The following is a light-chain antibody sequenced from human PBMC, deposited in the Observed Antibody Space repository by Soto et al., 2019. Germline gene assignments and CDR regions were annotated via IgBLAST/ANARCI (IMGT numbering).Light chain of an antibody. CDR3: QQRYNTPLT. CDR1: QSMSTY. CDR2: GAS. J-gene: IGKJ4*01. V-gene: IGKV1-39*01. Sequence: DIQMTQSPSSLSASVGDRVTITCRASQSMSTYLNWFQQKPGKAPKVLIYGASRLQSGVPSRFSGSGSGTDFTLTISSLQPEDVATYYCQQRYNTPLTFGGGTKVEIK.